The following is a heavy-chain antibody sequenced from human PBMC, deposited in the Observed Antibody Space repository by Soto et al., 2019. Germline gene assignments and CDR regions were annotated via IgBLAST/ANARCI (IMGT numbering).Heavy chain of an antibody. CDR2: IWYDGSNK. Sequence: QVPLVESGGGVVQPGRSLRLSCTASGFSLSSYGMHWVRQAPGNGLEWVAFIWYDGSNKYYADSVKGRFTISRDTSKSTLYLQMNSLRAEDTAMYYCARDYCSTTSCYDYWGQGTLVTVSS. CDR1: GFSLSSYG. V-gene: IGHV3-33*01. CDR3: ARDYCSTTSCYDY. D-gene: IGHD2-2*01. J-gene: IGHJ4*02.